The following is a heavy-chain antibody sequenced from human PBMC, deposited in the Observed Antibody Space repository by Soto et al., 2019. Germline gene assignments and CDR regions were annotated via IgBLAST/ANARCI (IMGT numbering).Heavy chain of an antibody. J-gene: IGHJ3*02. CDR3: ACIVVVPVARGKSTATPGNDAYDN. CDR1: GGTFSSYT. D-gene: IGHD2-2*01. CDR2: IIPILGIA. Sequence: SVKVSFKASGGTFSSYTISWVRQAPGQGLEWMGRIIPILGIANHAQKFQGRVTITADKSTSTAYMELSSLRSDDTAVYYCACIVVVPVARGKSTATPGNDAYDNWGRGTM. V-gene: IGHV1-69*02.